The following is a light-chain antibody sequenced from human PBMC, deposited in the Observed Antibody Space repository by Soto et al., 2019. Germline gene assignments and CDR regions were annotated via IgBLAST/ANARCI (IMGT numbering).Light chain of an antibody. CDR1: QSVSANY. CDR3: HQYGSSPFT. J-gene: IGKJ3*01. V-gene: IGKV3-20*01. CDR2: GAS. Sequence: EVVLTQSPATLSLSPGERATLSCRANQSVSANYLAWYQQKPGQAPRLLIYGASSRATAIPDRFSGSGSGTDFALTISRLEPEDFAVFYCHQYGSSPFTFGPGTKVYIK.